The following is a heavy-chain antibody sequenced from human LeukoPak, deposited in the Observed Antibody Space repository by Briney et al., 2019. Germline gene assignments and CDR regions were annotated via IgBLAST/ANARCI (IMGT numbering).Heavy chain of an antibody. D-gene: IGHD2-21*02. V-gene: IGHV5-51*01. Sequence: HGESLKISFQGPGYSFTSYWIGWVRQIPGKGLEWMGIIYPGDSDTRYSPSFQGQVTVSADKSISTAYLQWSSLKASDTAMYYCVRPYCGGDCYSAFDIWGQGTMVTVSS. CDR3: VRPYCGGDCYSAFDI. CDR1: GYSFTSYW. J-gene: IGHJ3*02. CDR2: IYPGDSDT.